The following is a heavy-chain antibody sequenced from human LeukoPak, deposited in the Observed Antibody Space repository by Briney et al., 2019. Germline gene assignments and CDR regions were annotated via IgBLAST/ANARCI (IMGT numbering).Heavy chain of an antibody. CDR3: AKDMYSGSYLTLDY. Sequence: GGSLRLSCAASGFTFSSYAMSWVRQAPGKGLEWVSAISGSGGSTYYADSVKGRFTISRDNSKNTLYLQMNSLRAEDTAVYYCAKDMYSGSYLTLDYWGQGTLVTVSS. J-gene: IGHJ4*02. CDR1: GFTFSSYA. D-gene: IGHD1-26*01. V-gene: IGHV3-23*01. CDR2: ISGSGGST.